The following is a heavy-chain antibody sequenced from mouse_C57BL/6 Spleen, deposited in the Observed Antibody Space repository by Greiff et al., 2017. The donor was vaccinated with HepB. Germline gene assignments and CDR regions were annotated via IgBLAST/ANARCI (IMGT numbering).Heavy chain of an antibody. D-gene: IGHD2-2*01. V-gene: IGHV1-69*01. CDR2: IDPSDSYT. Sequence: QVQLQQPGAELVMPGASVKLSCKASGYTFTSYWMHWVKQRPGQGLEWIGEIDPSDSYTNYNQKFKGKSTLTVDKSSSTAYMQLSSLTSEDSAVYCCARRGFMVTTNYFDYWGQGTTLTVSS. J-gene: IGHJ2*01. CDR3: ARRGFMVTTNYFDY. CDR1: GYTFTSYW.